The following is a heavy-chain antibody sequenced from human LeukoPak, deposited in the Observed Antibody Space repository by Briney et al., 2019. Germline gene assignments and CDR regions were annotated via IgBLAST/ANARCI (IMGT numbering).Heavy chain of an antibody. CDR3: AKDRGFHDAFDI. J-gene: IGHJ3*02. Sequence: GGSLRLSCAASGFTFSSYAMSWVRQAPGKGLEWVSAISGSGGSTYYADSVKGRFTISRDNSKNTLYLQMNSLRAEDTAIYYCAKDRGFHDAFDIWGQGTMVTVSS. CDR1: GFTFSSYA. CDR2: ISGSGGST. V-gene: IGHV3-23*01.